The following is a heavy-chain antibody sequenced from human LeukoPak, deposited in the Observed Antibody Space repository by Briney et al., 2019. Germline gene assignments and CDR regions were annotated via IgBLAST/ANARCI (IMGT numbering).Heavy chain of an antibody. CDR3: AKGGRFVLRFLEWPNNYYYMDV. Sequence: PGVFLRLSCAASGFTFSSYAMSWVRQAPGKGLEWVSAISGRGGSTYYADSVKGRFTISRDNSKNTLYLQMNSLRAEDTAVYYCAKGGRFVLRFLEWPNNYYYMDVWGKGTTVTVSS. D-gene: IGHD3-3*01. CDR1: GFTFSSYA. J-gene: IGHJ6*03. CDR2: ISGRGGST. V-gene: IGHV3-23*01.